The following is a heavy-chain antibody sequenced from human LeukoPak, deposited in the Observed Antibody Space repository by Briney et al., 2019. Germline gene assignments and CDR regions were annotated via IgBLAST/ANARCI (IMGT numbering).Heavy chain of an antibody. D-gene: IGHD2-2*01. CDR3: ARHPWDIVVVLRAFDI. CDR2: INHSGST. Sequence: SETLSLTCAVYGGSFSGYYWGWIRQPPGKGLEWIGEINHSGSTNYNPSLKSRVTISVDTSKNQFSLKLSSVTTADTAVYYCARHPWDIVVVLRAFDIWGQGTMVTVSS. J-gene: IGHJ3*02. CDR1: GGSFSGYY. V-gene: IGHV4-34*01.